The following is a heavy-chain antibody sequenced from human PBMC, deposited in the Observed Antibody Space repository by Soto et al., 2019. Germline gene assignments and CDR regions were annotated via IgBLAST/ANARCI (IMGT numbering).Heavy chain of an antibody. J-gene: IGHJ4*02. CDR3: ARDTQALPTSGFDY. D-gene: IGHD3-10*01. Sequence: QVQLVESGGGVVQPGRSLRLSCAASGFTFSSYGMHWVRQAPGKGLEWVAVIWYDGSNKYYADSVKGRFTISRDNSKNTLYLKMNSLRAEDTAVYYCARDTQALPTSGFDYWGQGTLVTVSS. CDR2: IWYDGSNK. V-gene: IGHV3-33*01. CDR1: GFTFSSYG.